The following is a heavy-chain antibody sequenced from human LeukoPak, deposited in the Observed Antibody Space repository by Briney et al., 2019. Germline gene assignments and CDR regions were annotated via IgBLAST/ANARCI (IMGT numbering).Heavy chain of an antibody. CDR1: GFTFSSYA. CDR3: AKGTYPRAGTSTPFDY. CDR2: ISGSGGST. J-gene: IGHJ4*02. V-gene: IGHV3-23*01. Sequence: GRSLRLSCAASGFTFSSYAMSWVRQAPGKGLEWVSAISGSGGSTYYADSVKGRFAISRDNSKNTLYLQMNSLRAEGTAVYYCAKGTYPRAGTSTPFDYWGQGTLVTVSS. D-gene: IGHD1/OR15-1a*01.